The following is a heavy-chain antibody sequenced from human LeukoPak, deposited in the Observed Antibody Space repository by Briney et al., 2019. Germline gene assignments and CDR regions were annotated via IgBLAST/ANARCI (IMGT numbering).Heavy chain of an antibody. CDR3: AREHSGYDFPGRDYYYMDV. J-gene: IGHJ6*03. CDR1: GFTFNRYN. V-gene: IGHV3-21*01. D-gene: IGHD5-12*01. Sequence: GGSLRLSCAASGFTFNRYNMNWVRRAPGKGLEWVSSISTSSSYIYYADSVRGRFTISRDNAKNSLYLQMNSLRAEDTAVYYCAREHSGYDFPGRDYYYMDVWGKGTTVTVSS. CDR2: ISTSSSYI.